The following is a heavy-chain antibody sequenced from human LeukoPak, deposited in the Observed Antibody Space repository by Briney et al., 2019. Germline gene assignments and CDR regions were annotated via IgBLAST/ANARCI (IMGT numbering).Heavy chain of an antibody. CDR2: IYYSGST. CDR3: AAEIDSSGYYFVDY. Sequence: SETLSLTCTVSGGSISSYYWSWIGQPPGKGLEWIWYIYYSGSTNYNPSLKSRVTISVDTSKNQFSLKLSSVTAADTAVYYCAAEIDSSGYYFVDYWGQGTLVTVSS. CDR1: GGSISSYY. J-gene: IGHJ4*02. D-gene: IGHD3-22*01. V-gene: IGHV4-59*01.